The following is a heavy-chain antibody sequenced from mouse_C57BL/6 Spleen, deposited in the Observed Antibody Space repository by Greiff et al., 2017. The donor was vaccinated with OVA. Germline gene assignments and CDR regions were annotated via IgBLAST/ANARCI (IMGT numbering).Heavy chain of an antibody. V-gene: IGHV1-9*01. CDR3: ASTGTFRYVDV. Sequence: QVQLQQSGAELMKPGASVKLSCKATGYTFTGYWIEWVKQRPGHGLAWIGEIFPGSGSTNYNEKFKGKATFTADTSSTTAYMQLSSLTTEDSAVYYCASTGTFRYVDVWGKGTTVTVSS. D-gene: IGHD4-1*02. CDR1: GYTFTGYW. CDR2: IFPGSGST. J-gene: IGHJ1*03.